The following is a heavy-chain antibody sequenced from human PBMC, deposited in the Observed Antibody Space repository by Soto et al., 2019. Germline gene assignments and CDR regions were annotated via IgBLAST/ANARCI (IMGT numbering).Heavy chain of an antibody. Sequence: QPGGSLRLSCAASGFMFSSYWMNWVRQAPGKGLEWVANINQHGSERYYVDSVKGRFTISRDKAKNSLYLQMNSLRVEDTAVYYCARDWQKDGGGMDVWGQGTTVTVSS. V-gene: IGHV3-7*03. J-gene: IGHJ6*02. CDR3: ARDWQKDGGGMDV. CDR1: GFMFSSYW. D-gene: IGHD2-15*01. CDR2: INQHGSER.